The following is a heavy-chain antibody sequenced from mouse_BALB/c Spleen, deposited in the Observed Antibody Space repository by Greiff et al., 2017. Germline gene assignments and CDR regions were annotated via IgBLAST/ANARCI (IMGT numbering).Heavy chain of an antibody. Sequence: VQLQQSGAELVRSGASVKLSCTASGFNIKDYYMHWVKQRPEQGLEWIGWIDPENGDTEYAPKFQGKATMTADTSSNTAYLQLSSLTSEDTAVYYCNPDPLPYWGQGTSVTVSS. CDR3: NPDPLPY. CDR2: IDPENGDT. V-gene: IGHV14-4*02. CDR1: GFNIKDYY. J-gene: IGHJ4*01.